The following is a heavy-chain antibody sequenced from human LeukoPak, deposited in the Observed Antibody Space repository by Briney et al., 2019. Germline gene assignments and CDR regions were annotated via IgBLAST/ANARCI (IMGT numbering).Heavy chain of an antibody. CDR1: EFTFSTYW. CDR3: AKSNWNDRGYFDY. CDR2: INSDGSST. J-gene: IGHJ4*02. D-gene: IGHD1-1*01. V-gene: IGHV3-74*01. Sequence: GSLRLSCAVSEFTFSTYWMHWVRQAPGKGLVWVSRINSDGSSTYYADSVKGRFTVSRDNAKNTLYLQMNSLRAEDTAVYYCAKSNWNDRGYFDYWGQGTLVTVCS.